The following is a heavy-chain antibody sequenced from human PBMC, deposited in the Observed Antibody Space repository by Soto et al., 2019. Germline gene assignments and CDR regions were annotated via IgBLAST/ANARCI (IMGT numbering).Heavy chain of an antibody. CDR3: AKLAGYCSGTSCYGHYAMDV. D-gene: IGHD2-2*01. J-gene: IGHJ6*02. V-gene: IGHV4-34*01. CDR1: GGSFSGYY. Sequence: PSETLSLTYAVYGGSFSGYYWTWIRQPPGTGLEWIGNINHSGSTYYNPSLNSQVTISVDTSNNQFSLTLSSVTAADTAVYYCAKLAGYCSGTSCYGHYAMDVWGQGTTVTVSS. CDR2: INHSGST.